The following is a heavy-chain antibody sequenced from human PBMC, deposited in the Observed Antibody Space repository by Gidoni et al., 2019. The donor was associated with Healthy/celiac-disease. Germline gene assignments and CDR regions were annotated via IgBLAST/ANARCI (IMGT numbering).Heavy chain of an antibody. CDR2: IIPIFGTA. CDR3: ARGGRIAAAQYYMDV. J-gene: IGHJ6*03. CDR1: GGTFSSYA. V-gene: IGHV1-69*01. Sequence: QVQLVQSGAEVKKPGSSVKVSCKASGGTFSSYAISWVRQAPGQGREWMGGIIPIFGTANYAHKFQGRVTITADESTSTAYMELSSLRSEDTAVYYCARGGRIAAAQYYMDVWGKGTTVTVSS. D-gene: IGHD6-13*01.